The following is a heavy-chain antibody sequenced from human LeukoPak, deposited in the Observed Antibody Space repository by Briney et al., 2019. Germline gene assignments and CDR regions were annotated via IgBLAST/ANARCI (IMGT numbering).Heavy chain of an antibody. CDR2: INHSGST. CDR3: ARGAHCTNGVCYYYYYGMDV. Sequence: SETLSLTCAVYGGSFSGYYWSWIRQPPGKGLEWIGEINHSGSTNYNPSLKSRVTISVDTSKNQFSLKLSSVTAADTAVYYCARGAHCTNGVCYYYYYGMDVWGQGTTVTVSS. D-gene: IGHD2-8*01. V-gene: IGHV4-34*01. CDR1: GGSFSGYY. J-gene: IGHJ6*02.